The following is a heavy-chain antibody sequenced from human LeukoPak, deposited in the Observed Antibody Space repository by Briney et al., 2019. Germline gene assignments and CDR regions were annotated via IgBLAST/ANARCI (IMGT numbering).Heavy chain of an antibody. CDR1: GGSFSGYY. CDR3: ARTSMDV. J-gene: IGHJ6*02. V-gene: IGHV4-34*01. CDR2: INHSGST. Sequence: PSETLSLICAVYGGSFSGYYWSWIRQPPGKGLEWIGEINHSGSTNYNPSLKSRVTISVDTSKNQFSLKLSSVTAADTAVYYCARTSMDVWGQGTTVTVSS.